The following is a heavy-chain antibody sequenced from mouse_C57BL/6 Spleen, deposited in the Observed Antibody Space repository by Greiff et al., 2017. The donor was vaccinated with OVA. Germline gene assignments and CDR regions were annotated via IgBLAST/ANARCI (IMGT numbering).Heavy chain of an antibody. V-gene: IGHV1-81*01. CDR1: GYTFTSYG. CDR3: ARSPTGTVDY. J-gene: IGHJ2*01. D-gene: IGHD4-1*02. CDR2: IYPRSGNT. Sequence: QVQLQQSGAELARPGASVKLSCKASGYTFTSYGISWVKQRTGQGLEWIGEIYPRSGNTYYNEKFKGKATVTADKSSSTAYMQLRSLTSEDSAVYFCARSPTGTVDYWGQGTTLTVSS.